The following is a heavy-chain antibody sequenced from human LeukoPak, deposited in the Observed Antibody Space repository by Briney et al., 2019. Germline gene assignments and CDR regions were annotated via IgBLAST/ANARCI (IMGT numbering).Heavy chain of an antibody. D-gene: IGHD6-19*01. CDR1: GLTFSSYG. V-gene: IGHV3-33*01. J-gene: IGHJ4*02. CDR3: ARDHHSSGWYVTR. Sequence: GGSLRLSCAASGLTFSSYGMHWVRQAPGKGLEWVAVIWYDGSNKYYADSVKGRFTISRDNSKNTLYLQMNSLRAEDTAVYYCARDHHSSGWYVTRWGQGTLVTVSS. CDR2: IWYDGSNK.